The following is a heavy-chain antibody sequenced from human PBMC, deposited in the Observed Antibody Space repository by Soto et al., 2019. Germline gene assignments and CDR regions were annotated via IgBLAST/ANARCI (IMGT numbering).Heavy chain of an antibody. V-gene: IGHV1-69*13. CDR2: IIPIFGTA. D-gene: IGHD5-18*01. CDR3: ARVTARHSEVTPFDY. Sequence: ASVKVSCKASGGTFSSYAISWVRQAPGQGLEWVGGIIPIFGTANYAQKFQGRVTITADESTSTAYMELSSLRSEDTAVYYCARVTARHSEVTPFDYWGQGTLVTVSS. CDR1: GGTFSSYA. J-gene: IGHJ4*02.